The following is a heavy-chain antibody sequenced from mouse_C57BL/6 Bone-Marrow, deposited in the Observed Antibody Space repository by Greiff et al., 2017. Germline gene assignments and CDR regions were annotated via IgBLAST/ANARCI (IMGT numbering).Heavy chain of an antibody. CDR3: TTEAIYYYYEWFAY. CDR2: FVPENGDT. J-gene: IGHJ3*01. V-gene: IGHV14-4*01. D-gene: IGHD2-4*01. CDR1: GFNIKDDY. Sequence: VQLQQSGAELVRPGASVKLSCTASGFNIKDDYMHWVKQRPEQGLVWIGWFVPENGDTEYASTFQGKATITADTSSNTAYMQLSSLTSEDTAVYYCTTEAIYYYYEWFAYWGQGTLVTVSA.